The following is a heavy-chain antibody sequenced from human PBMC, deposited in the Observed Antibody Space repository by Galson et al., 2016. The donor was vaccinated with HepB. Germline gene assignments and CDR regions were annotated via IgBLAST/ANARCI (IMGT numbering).Heavy chain of an antibody. J-gene: IGHJ5*02. CDR3: AGGVFGSVLIGHFDP. CDR2: VCYRGTT. V-gene: IGHV4-39*07. CDR1: GGSITNNSFY. D-gene: IGHD3-10*01. Sequence: ETLSLTCTVSGGSITNNSFYWGWIRQPPGKGLEWIGHVCYRGTTYYNPSLKRRVTISIDTSKNEFSLGLKCVTAADTAVYYCAGGVFGSVLIGHFDPWGQGALVTVSS.